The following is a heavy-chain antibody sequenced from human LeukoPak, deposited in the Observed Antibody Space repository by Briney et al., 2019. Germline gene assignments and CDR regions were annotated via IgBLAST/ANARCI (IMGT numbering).Heavy chain of an antibody. J-gene: IGHJ3*02. D-gene: IGHD3-22*01. CDR1: GGTFSSYA. V-gene: IGHV1-46*03. Sequence: ASVKVSCKASGGTFSSYAISWVRQAPGQGLEWMGIINPSGGSTSYAQKFQGRVTMTRDMSTSTVYMELSSLRSEDTAVYYCTRHGGRDYYDSSEDAFDIWGQGTMVIVSS. CDR2: INPSGGST. CDR3: TRHGGRDYYDSSEDAFDI.